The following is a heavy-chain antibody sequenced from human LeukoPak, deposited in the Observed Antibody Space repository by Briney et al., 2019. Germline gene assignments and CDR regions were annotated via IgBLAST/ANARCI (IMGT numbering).Heavy chain of an antibody. CDR2: ISSSGSTI. CDR3: AKPDCSGGSCYRGAFDI. Sequence: GGSLRLSCAASGFTFSDYYMSWIRQAPGKGLEWVSYISSSGSTIYYADSVKGRFTISRDNAKNSLYLQMNSLRAEDTAVYYCAKPDCSGGSCYRGAFDIWGQGTMVTVSS. CDR1: GFTFSDYY. V-gene: IGHV3-11*04. J-gene: IGHJ3*02. D-gene: IGHD2-15*01.